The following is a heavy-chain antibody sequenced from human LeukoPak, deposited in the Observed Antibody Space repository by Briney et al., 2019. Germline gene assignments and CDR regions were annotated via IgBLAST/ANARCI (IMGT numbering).Heavy chain of an antibody. V-gene: IGHV1-18*01. CDR3: ARDRHDSHSKPLSDY. CDR2: ISVYNGNT. Sequence: ASVKVSCKASGYSFTSHGINWVRQAPGQGLEWMGWISVYNGNTKYAQRLQGRVTMTTDTSTSTAYMELRSLRSDDTAVYYCARDRHDSHSKPLSDYWGQGTLVTVSS. CDR1: GYSFTSHG. J-gene: IGHJ4*02. D-gene: IGHD1-14*01.